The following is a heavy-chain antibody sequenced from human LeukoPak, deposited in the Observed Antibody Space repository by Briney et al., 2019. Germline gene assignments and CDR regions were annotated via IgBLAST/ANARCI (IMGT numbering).Heavy chain of an antibody. CDR2: INAGNGNT. V-gene: IGHV1-3*01. CDR1: GYTFTSYA. D-gene: IGHD6-25*01. CDR3: ARGVAAPYYFDY. J-gene: IGHJ4*02. Sequence: ASVKVSCKASGYTFTSYAMHWVRQAPGQRLKWMGWINAGNGNTKYSQKFQGRVTISRDTSASTAYMELSSLRSEDTAVYYCARGVAAPYYFDYWGQGTLVTVSS.